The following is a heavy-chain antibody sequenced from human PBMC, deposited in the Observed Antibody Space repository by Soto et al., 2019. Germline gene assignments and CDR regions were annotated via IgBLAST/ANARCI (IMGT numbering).Heavy chain of an antibody. CDR3: ASTLYGDNVDY. Sequence: QVQLVQSGAEVKKPGASVKVSCKASGYTFTSYDINWVRQATGQGLEWMGWMNPNSGNKGYVQKFKGRVTMTSNTSISTAYMELSSLRSEDTAVYYCASTLYGDNVDYWGQGTLVTVSS. V-gene: IGHV1-8*01. J-gene: IGHJ4*02. CDR1: GYTFTSYD. D-gene: IGHD4-17*01. CDR2: MNPNSGNK.